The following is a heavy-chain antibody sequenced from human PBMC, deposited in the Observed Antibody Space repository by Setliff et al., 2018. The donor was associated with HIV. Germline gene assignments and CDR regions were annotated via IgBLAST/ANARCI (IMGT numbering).Heavy chain of an antibody. D-gene: IGHD6-13*01. J-gene: IGHJ4*02. CDR1: GYAFTGYY. CDR3: ARGRFGYTTSWYVY. Sequence: ASVKVSCKASGYAFTGYYMHWVRQAPGQGLEWMGIINPSGGSTNYAQDFQGRVTMTWDTSTSTVFMELSSLRSEDTAVYYCARGRFGYTTSWYVYWGQGTLVTVSS. CDR2: INPSGGST. V-gene: IGHV1-46*01.